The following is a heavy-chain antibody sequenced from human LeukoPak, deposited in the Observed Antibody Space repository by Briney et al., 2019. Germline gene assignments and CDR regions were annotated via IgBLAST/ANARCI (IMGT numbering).Heavy chain of an antibody. J-gene: IGHJ4*02. V-gene: IGHV3-23*01. CDR1: GFTFSSYA. CDR3: ATLVFDSNGYSYFDY. Sequence: PGGSLRLSCAASGFTFSSYAMSWVRQAPGKGLEWVSAMSGSGDHTYYADSVKGRFPISRDNSKNTLYLQMNSLRAEDTAVYYCATLVFDSNGYSYFDYWGQGALVTVSS. CDR2: MSGSGDHT. D-gene: IGHD3-22*01.